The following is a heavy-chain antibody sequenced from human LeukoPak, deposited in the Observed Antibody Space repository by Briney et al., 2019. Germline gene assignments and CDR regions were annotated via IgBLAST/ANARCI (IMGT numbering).Heavy chain of an antibody. V-gene: IGHV6-1*01. Sequence: SQTLSLTCAISGDSVSSNSAAWNWIRQSPSRGLEWLGRTYYRSKWYNDYAVSVKSRITINPDTSKNQFSLQLNSVTPEDTAVYYCARDLRPQPRGYYDSSGYYFSDAFDIWGQGTMVTVSS. J-gene: IGHJ3*02. CDR2: TYYRSKWYN. CDR3: ARDLRPQPRGYYDSSGYYFSDAFDI. CDR1: GDSVSSNSAA. D-gene: IGHD3-22*01.